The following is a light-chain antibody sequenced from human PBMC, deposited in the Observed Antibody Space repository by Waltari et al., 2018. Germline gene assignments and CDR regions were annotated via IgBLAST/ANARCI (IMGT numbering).Light chain of an antibody. CDR2: GAS. Sequence: EIVLTQSPGTLSLSPGERATLSCRASQNVSSSYLAWYQQKPGQAPRLLIFGASTRATDIPDRFSGSGSGTDFTLTISRLEPEDFAVYYCQLGTFGQGTKLEIK. V-gene: IGKV3-20*01. CDR1: QNVSSSY. CDR3: QLGT. J-gene: IGKJ2*01.